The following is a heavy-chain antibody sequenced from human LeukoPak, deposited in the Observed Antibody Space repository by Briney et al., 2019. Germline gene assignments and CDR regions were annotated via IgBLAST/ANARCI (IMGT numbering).Heavy chain of an antibody. J-gene: IGHJ3*02. CDR3: ARGPYCGGGSCYSGHAFDM. CDR2: IYQSGST. V-gene: IGHV4-30-2*01. D-gene: IGHD2-15*01. Sequence: SETLSLTCAVSGGSISSGGYSWNWIRQPPGKGLECIGYIYQSGSTYYNPSLRSRVTMSVDLSKNQFSLKLTSVTAADTAVYFCARGPYCGGGSCYSGHAFDMWGQGTMVTVSS. CDR1: GGSISSGGYS.